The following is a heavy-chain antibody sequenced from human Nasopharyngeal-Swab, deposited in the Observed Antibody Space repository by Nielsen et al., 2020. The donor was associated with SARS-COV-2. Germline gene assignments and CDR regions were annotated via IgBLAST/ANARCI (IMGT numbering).Heavy chain of an antibody. Sequence: SVKVSCKASGGTFRSYAISSVRQAPGQGLEWMGRIIPILGIANYAQKFQGRVTITADKSTSTAYMELSSLRSEDTAVYYCARDNYSNHPLYGMDVWGQGTTVTVSS. CDR1: GGTFRSYA. J-gene: IGHJ6*02. V-gene: IGHV1-69*04. CDR2: IIPILGIA. D-gene: IGHD4-11*01. CDR3: ARDNYSNHPLYGMDV.